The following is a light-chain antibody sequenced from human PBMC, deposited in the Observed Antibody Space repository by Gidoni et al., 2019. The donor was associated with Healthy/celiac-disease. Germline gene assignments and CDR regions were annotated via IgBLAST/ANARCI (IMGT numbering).Light chain of an antibody. V-gene: IGKV1-39*01. CDR3: QQSYSTPLT. Sequence: DIQMTQSPSSLSASVGDRVTITCRASQSISSYLNWYQHKPGKAPKLLIYAASSLQSGVPSRFSGSGSGTDFTLTISSLQPEDFATYYFQQSYSTPLTVGGGTKVEIK. CDR1: QSISSY. J-gene: IGKJ4*01. CDR2: AAS.